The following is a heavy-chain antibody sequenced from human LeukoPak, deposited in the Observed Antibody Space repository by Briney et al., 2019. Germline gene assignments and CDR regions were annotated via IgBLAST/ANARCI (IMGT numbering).Heavy chain of an antibody. CDR2: ISWNSGSI. D-gene: IGHD4-17*01. Sequence: GGSLRLSCAASGFTFDDYAMHWVRHAPGKGLEWVSGISWNSGSIGYADSVKGRFTISRDNAKNSLYLQMNSLRAEDTALYYCATHGDYGAFDIWGQGTMVTVSS. CDR3: ATHGDYGAFDI. J-gene: IGHJ3*02. CDR1: GFTFDDYA. V-gene: IGHV3-9*01.